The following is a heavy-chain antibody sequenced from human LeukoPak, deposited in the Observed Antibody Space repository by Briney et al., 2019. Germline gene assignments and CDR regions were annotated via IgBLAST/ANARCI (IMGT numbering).Heavy chain of an antibody. Sequence: PGGSLRLSCAASGFTFSSFAMSWVRQAPGKGLEWVSGIHGSGGSTFHADSVKGRFTISRDNSKNTLYLQMNSLRAEDTAVYYCARGGPAAGRFDYWGQGTLVTVSS. D-gene: IGHD6-13*01. CDR1: GFTFSSFA. CDR3: ARGGPAAGRFDY. V-gene: IGHV3-23*01. CDR2: IHGSGGST. J-gene: IGHJ4*02.